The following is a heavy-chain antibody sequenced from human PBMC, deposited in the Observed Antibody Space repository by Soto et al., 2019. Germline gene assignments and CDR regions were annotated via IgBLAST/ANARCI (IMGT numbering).Heavy chain of an antibody. J-gene: IGHJ4*02. CDR2: ISGYNGNT. CDR1: GYTFTSYG. Sequence: ASVKVSCKASGYTFTSYGISWVRQAPGQGLEWMGWISGYNGNTNYAQKVQGRVTMTRDTSISTAYMELSRLRSDDTAVYYCARRKGDYYDSSGYHYYFDYWGQGTLVTVSS. CDR3: ARRKGDYYDSSGYHYYFDY. D-gene: IGHD3-22*01. V-gene: IGHV1-18*04.